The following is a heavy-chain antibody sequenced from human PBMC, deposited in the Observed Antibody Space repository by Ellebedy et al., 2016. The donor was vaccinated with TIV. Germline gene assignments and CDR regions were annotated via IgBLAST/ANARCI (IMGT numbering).Heavy chain of an antibody. D-gene: IGHD2-15*01. Sequence: AASVKVSCKASGGTFSSYAFSWVRQAPGQGLEWMGGIIPMFTANYAQKFQGRVTITADESTSTAYMELSSLRSEDTAVYYCARGGLSWDCSGGRCYPAFDYWGQGTLVTVSS. CDR2: IIPMFTA. V-gene: IGHV1-69*13. J-gene: IGHJ4*02. CDR1: GGTFSSYA. CDR3: ARGGLSWDCSGGRCYPAFDY.